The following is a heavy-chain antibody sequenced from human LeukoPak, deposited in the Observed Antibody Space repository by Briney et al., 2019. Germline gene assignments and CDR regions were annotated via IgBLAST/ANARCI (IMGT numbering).Heavy chain of an antibody. V-gene: IGHV3-30*02. Sequence: GGSLRLSCAASGFTFSSYGMHWVRQAPGKGLEWVAFVRYDGSNKYYADSVKGRFTISRDNSKNTLYLQMNSLRAEDTAVYYCAKGYCSSTSCPTWVDDAFDIWGQGTMVTVSS. CDR1: GFTFSSYG. J-gene: IGHJ3*02. CDR2: VRYDGSNK. CDR3: AKGYCSSTSCPTWVDDAFDI. D-gene: IGHD2-2*01.